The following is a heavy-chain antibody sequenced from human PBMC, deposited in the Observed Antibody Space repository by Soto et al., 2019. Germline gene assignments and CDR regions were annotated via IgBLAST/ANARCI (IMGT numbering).Heavy chain of an antibody. D-gene: IGHD3-10*01. Sequence: PWETLSLTCTVSGGSISSYYWSWIRQPPGKGPEWIGYIYYSGSTNYNPSLKSRVTISVDTSKNQFSLKLSSVNAADTAVYYCARVPGRMVRGVVNWFDPWGQGTLVTVSS. CDR2: IYYSGST. V-gene: IGHV4-59*01. J-gene: IGHJ5*02. CDR1: GGSISSYY. CDR3: ARVPGRMVRGVVNWFDP.